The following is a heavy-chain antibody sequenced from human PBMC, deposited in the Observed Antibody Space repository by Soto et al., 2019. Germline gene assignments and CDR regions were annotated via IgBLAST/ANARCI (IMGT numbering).Heavy chain of an antibody. Sequence: SETLSLTCTVSGGSISSYYWSWIRQPPGKGLEWIGYIYYSGSTNYNPSLKSRVTISVDTSKNQFSLKLSSVTAADTAVYYCARGEGSYFYYYYYGIDVWGQGTTVTVSS. CDR1: GGSISSYY. J-gene: IGHJ6*02. CDR3: ARGEGSYFYYYYYGIDV. CDR2: IYYSGST. V-gene: IGHV4-59*01. D-gene: IGHD1-26*01.